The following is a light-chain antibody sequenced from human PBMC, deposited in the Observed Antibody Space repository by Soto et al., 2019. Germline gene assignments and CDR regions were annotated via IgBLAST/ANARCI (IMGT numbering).Light chain of an antibody. CDR1: QSVGSF. Sequence: EIVLTQSPATLSLSPGERATLSCRASQSVGSFLAWYQQTPGQAPRLLIYDASNKATGIPARFSGSGSGTDFTLVISSLEPEDFAVYYCQQRSNWPTTFGQGTRLEIK. J-gene: IGKJ5*01. CDR3: QQRSNWPTT. CDR2: DAS. V-gene: IGKV3-11*01.